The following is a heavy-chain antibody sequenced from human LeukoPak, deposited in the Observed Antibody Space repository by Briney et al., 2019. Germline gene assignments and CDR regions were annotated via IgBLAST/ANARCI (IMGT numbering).Heavy chain of an antibody. J-gene: IGHJ5*02. D-gene: IGHD3-3*01. CDR1: GYTFTGYY. CDR2: INPNSGGT. V-gene: IGHV1-2*06. CDR3: ARVVLAPYDFWSGYYTGGNWFDP. Sequence: ASVKVSCKASGYTFTGYYMHWVRQAPGQGLEWMGRINPNSGGTNYAQKLQGRVTMTTDTSTSTAYMELRSLRSDDTAVYYCARVVLAPYDFWSGYYTGGNWFDPWGQGTLVTVSS.